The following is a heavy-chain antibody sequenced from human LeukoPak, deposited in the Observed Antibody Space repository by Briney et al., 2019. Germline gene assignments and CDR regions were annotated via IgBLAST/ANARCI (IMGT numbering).Heavy chain of an antibody. CDR1: GFTFSSNG. J-gene: IGHJ6*02. CDR3: ARPYYSNYYYYGMDV. Sequence: GGSLRLSCTASGFTFSSNGMHWVRQAPGKGLEWVGIIWYDGSNKYYGDSVKGRFTISRDNSKNTLYLQMNSLRVEDTAVYYCARPYYSNYYYYGMDVWGQGTTVTVS. D-gene: IGHD4-11*01. CDR2: IWYDGSNK. V-gene: IGHV3-33*01.